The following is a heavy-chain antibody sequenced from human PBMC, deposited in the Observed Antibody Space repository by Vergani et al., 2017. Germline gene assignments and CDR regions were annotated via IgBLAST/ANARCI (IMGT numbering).Heavy chain of an antibody. Sequence: QVQLVQSGAEVKKPGASVKVSCKASGYTFISYGISWVRQAPGQGLEWMGWISANNGNTNYAQKLQGRVTMTTDTSTSTAYMGLRSLRSDDTAVYCCARVCMGRGGYWYFDLWGRGRLVTVSS. J-gene: IGHJ2*01. CDR2: ISANNGNT. D-gene: IGHD3-10*01. CDR3: ARVCMGRGGYWYFDL. CDR1: GYTFISYG. V-gene: IGHV1-18*01.